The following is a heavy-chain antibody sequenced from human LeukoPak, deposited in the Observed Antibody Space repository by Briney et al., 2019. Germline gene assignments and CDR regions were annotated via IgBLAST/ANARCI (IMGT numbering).Heavy chain of an antibody. CDR1: GDTFTDYG. Sequence: PVGSEAGSSKASGDTFTDYGNSRLRQAPGQGLEWMGWISAYSGNTNYAQKLQGRVTMTTNTSASTAYMELRSLTSDDTAVYYCARDRQGGYWGHGTLVTVSS. CDR3: ARDRQGGY. J-gene: IGHJ4*01. CDR2: ISAYSGNT. V-gene: IGHV1-18*01.